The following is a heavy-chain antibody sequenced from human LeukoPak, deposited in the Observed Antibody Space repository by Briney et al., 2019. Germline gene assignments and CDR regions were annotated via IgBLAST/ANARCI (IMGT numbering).Heavy chain of an antibody. CDR2: ISSSSSYI. CDR3: AKASAMIVVVSKHFDY. Sequence: GGSLRLSCAASGFTFSSYSMNWVRQAPGRGLEWVSSISSSSSYIYYADSVKGRFTISRDNAKNSLYLQMNSLRAEDTAVYYCAKASAMIVVVSKHFDYWGQGTLVTVSS. D-gene: IGHD3-22*01. J-gene: IGHJ4*02. CDR1: GFTFSSYS. V-gene: IGHV3-21*01.